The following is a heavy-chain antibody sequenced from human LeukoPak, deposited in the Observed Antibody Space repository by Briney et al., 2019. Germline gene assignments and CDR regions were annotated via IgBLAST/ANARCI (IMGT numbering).Heavy chain of an antibody. D-gene: IGHD3-3*01. CDR3: ARDPTVTIFGVVKN. J-gene: IGHJ4*02. V-gene: IGHV3-30-3*01. CDR2: ISYDGSNK. Sequence: SGGSLRLSCAASGFTFSSYAMHWVRQAPGKGLEWVAVISYDGSNKYYADSVKGRFTISGDNSKNTLYLQMNSLRAEDTAVYYCARDPTVTIFGVVKNWGQGTLVTVSS. CDR1: GFTFSSYA.